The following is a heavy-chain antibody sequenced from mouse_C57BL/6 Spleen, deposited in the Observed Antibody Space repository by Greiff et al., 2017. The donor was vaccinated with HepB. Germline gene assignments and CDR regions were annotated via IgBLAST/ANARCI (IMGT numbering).Heavy chain of an antibody. Sequence: EVQLVESGGGLVKPGGSLKLSCAASGFTFSDYGMHWVRQAPEKGLEWVAYISSGSSTIYYADTVKGRFTISRDNANNTLFLQMTSLRSEDTAMYYCAKKLGYYYAMDYWGQGTSVTVSS. J-gene: IGHJ4*01. CDR3: AKKLGYYYAMDY. CDR1: GFTFSDYG. CDR2: ISSGSSTI. V-gene: IGHV5-17*01.